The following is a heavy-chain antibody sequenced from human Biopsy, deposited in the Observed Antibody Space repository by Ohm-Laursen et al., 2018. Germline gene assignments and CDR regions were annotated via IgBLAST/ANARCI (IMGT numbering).Heavy chain of an antibody. J-gene: IGHJ4*02. CDR3: AADADGYYTEFDY. CDR1: GGPSSNYA. D-gene: IGHD3-3*01. CDR2: IVPILRHL. V-gene: IGHV1-69*04. Sequence: SVKVSCKASGGPSSNYAFSWVRQAPGQGLEWVGRIVPILRHLNYAQRFQGRVSTTADKSTTYVYMELSRLTSGDTAVYYCAADADGYYTEFDYWGPGTLVTVSS.